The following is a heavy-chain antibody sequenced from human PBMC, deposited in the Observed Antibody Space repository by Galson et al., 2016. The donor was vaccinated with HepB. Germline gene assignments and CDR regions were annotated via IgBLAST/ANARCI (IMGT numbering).Heavy chain of an antibody. V-gene: IGHV4-31*02. D-gene: IGHD6-19*01. Sequence: SGASIATTACYWSWIRQPPGKGLEWIGYMDYRGNSYYNPSLKSRVTISIDTSKDQFSLGLSSVTAADTAVYFCARVLLSSGWYPLIYYAMDVWGQGTTVTVSS. CDR2: MDYRGNS. J-gene: IGHJ6*02. CDR1: GASIATTACY. CDR3: ARVLLSSGWYPLIYYAMDV.